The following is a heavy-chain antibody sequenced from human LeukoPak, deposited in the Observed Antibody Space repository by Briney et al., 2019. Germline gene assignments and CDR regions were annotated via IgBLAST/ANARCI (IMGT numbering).Heavy chain of an antibody. CDR1: GFIFSNAW. CDR2: IKSKTDGGST. J-gene: IGHJ4*02. CDR3: TTDGSLRYFDH. Sequence: PGGSLRLSCAASGFIFSNAWMSWVRQAPGKGLEWVGRIKSKTDGGSTDYAAPVKGRFTISRDDSKNTLYLQMNSLKTEDTAVYYCTTDGSLRYFDHWGQGTLVTVSS. D-gene: IGHD3-9*01. V-gene: IGHV3-15*01.